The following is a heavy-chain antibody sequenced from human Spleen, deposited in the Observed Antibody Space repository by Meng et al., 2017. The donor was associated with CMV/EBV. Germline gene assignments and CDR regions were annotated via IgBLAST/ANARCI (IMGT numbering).Heavy chain of an antibody. J-gene: IGHJ4*02. CDR2: IDPDDSDT. CDR3: ARQKWLRSEEDY. D-gene: IGHD5-12*01. V-gene: IGHV5-51*01. CDR1: GYSVTRYW. Sequence: WKGSGYSVTRYWIGWVRQMPGKGLEWMGIIDPDDSDTRYSPSFQGQVTISVDKSISTAYLQWSRLKASDTAMYCCARQKWLRSEEDYWGQGTLVTVSS.